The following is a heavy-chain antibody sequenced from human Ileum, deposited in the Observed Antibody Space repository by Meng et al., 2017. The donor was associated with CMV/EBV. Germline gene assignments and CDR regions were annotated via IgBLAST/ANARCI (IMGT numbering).Heavy chain of an antibody. V-gene: IGHV1-8*01. CDR1: RYTFTSYD. Sequence: ASVHVSCQASRYTFTSYDINWVRQATGQGLEWMGWMNPNSCNTGYAQKFQGRVTMTRNTAISTAYMELSSMRSEDTAVYYCARVGDVGATLDWGQGTLVTVSS. D-gene: IGHD1-26*01. CDR2: MNPNSCNT. J-gene: IGHJ4*02. CDR3: ARVGDVGATLD.